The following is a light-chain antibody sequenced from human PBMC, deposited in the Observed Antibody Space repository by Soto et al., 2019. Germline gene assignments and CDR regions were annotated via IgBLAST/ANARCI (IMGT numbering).Light chain of an antibody. CDR1: QSVRTN. J-gene: IGKJ5*01. CDR2: GAS. Sequence: EIVLTQSPDTLSVSPGERATLSCRASQSVRTNLAWYQQKPGQAPSLLIYGASTRATGIPARFSGSGSGTEFTLTISSLQSEDFALYYCQQYNNWPAITFGQGTRLEIK. V-gene: IGKV3D-15*01. CDR3: QQYNNWPAIT.